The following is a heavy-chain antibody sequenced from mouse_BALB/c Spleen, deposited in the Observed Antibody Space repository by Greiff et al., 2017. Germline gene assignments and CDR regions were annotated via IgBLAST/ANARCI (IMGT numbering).Heavy chain of an antibody. Sequence: VKVVESGPGLVAPSQSLSITCTVSGFSLTSYGVHWVRQPPGKGLEWLGVIWAGGSTNYNSALMSRLSISKDNSKSQVFLKMNSLQTDDTAMYYCARDPVYGSSYFDYWGQGTTLTVSS. V-gene: IGHV2-9*02. J-gene: IGHJ2*01. CDR1: GFSLTSYG. CDR3: ARDPVYGSSYFDY. D-gene: IGHD1-1*01. CDR2: IWAGGST.